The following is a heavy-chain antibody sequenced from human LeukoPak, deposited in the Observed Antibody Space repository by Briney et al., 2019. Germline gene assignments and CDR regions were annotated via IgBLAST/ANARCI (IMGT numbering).Heavy chain of an antibody. D-gene: IGHD2-8*01. CDR1: GLNFRSFW. J-gene: IGHJ2*01. V-gene: IGHV3-7*04. Sequence: GGSLRLSCAVSGLNFRSFWMSWVRQAPGKGLEWVANIKQDETEKFYVDSVKGRFTISRDNAKNSLYLQMNSLRVEDSAVYYCARGFYFSMTELYYLDLWGRGTLVTVS. CDR2: IKQDETEK. CDR3: ARGFYFSMTELYYLDL.